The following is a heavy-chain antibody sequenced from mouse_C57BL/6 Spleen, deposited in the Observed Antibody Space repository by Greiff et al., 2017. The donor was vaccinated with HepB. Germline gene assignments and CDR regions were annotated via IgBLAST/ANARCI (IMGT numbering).Heavy chain of an antibody. J-gene: IGHJ2*01. V-gene: IGHV5-6*01. CDR2: ISSGGSYT. CDR3: ARHTGYFDY. CDR1: GFTFSSYG. Sequence: EVKVVESGGDLVKPGGSLKLSCAASGFTFSSYGMSWVRQTPDTRLEWVATISSGGSYTYYPDSVKGRFTISRDNAKNTLYLQMSSLKSEDTAMYYCARHTGYFDYWGQGTTLTVSS.